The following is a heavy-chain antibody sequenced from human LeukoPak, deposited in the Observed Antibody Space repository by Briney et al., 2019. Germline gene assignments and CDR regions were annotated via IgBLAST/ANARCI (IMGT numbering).Heavy chain of an antibody. CDR2: INPNSGGT. V-gene: IGHV1-2*02. CDR1: GYTFTGYY. D-gene: IGHD3-3*01. CDR3: ARERLHDFWSGYYYRAYYFDY. J-gene: IGHJ4*02. Sequence: ASVKVSCKASGYTFTGYYMHWVRQAPGQGLEWMGWINPNSGGTNYAQKFQGRVTMTRDTSISTAYMELSRLRSDDTAVYYCARERLHDFWSGYYYRAYYFDYWGQGTLVTASS.